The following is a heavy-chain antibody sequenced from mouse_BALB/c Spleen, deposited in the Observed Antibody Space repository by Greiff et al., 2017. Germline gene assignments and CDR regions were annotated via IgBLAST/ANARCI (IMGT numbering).Heavy chain of an antibody. CDR1: GYTFTDYN. D-gene: IGHD2-1*01. J-gene: IGHJ3*01. CDR3: ARRDGNYRFAY. V-gene: IGHV1-18*01. CDR2: INPNNGGT. Sequence: EVKLEESGPEMVKPGASVKIPCKASGYTFTDYNMDWVKQSHGKSLEWIGDINPNNGGTIYNQKFKGKATLTVDKSSSTAYMELRSLTSEDTAVYYCARRDGNYRFAYWGQGTLVTVSA.